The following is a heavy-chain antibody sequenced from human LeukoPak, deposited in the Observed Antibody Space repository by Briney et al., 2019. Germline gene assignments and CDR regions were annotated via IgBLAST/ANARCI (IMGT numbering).Heavy chain of an antibody. D-gene: IGHD4-17*01. CDR2: IRYDGSNK. Sequence: GGSLRLSCAASGFTFSSYGMHWVRQAPGKGLEWVAFIRYDGSNKYYADSVKGRFTISRDNSKNTLYLQMNSLRAEDTAVYYCAKAASDYGDYDSHFDYWGQGTLVTVSS. V-gene: IGHV3-30*02. CDR1: GFTFSSYG. J-gene: IGHJ4*02. CDR3: AKAASDYGDYDSHFDY.